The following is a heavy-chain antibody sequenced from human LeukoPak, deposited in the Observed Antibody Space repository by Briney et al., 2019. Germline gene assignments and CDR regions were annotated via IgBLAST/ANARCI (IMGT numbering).Heavy chain of an antibody. D-gene: IGHD6-6*01. Sequence: ASVKVSCKASGYTFTDYYMHWVRQAPGQGLEWMGWINPNGGGTNYAQKFQGRVTMTRDTSISTVYMELSRLRSDDTAVYYCARDPPGSAARRQVFDIWGQGTLVTVSS. CDR3: ARDPPGSAARRQVFDI. J-gene: IGHJ3*02. CDR2: INPNGGGT. CDR1: GYTFTDYY. V-gene: IGHV1-2*02.